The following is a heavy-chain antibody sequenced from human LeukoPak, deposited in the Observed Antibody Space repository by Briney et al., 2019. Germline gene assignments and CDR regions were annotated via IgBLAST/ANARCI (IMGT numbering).Heavy chain of an antibody. CDR1: GYTFTNSD. D-gene: IGHD2-2*01. CDR3: ARGRDIVVVPAANWFDP. V-gene: IGHV1-2*02. Sequence: ASVKVSCKASGYTFTNSDINWVRQATGQGLEWMGWINPNSGGTNYAQKFQGRVTMTRDTSISTAYMELSRLRSDDTAVYYCARGRDIVVVPAANWFDPWGQGTLVTVSS. CDR2: INPNSGGT. J-gene: IGHJ5*02.